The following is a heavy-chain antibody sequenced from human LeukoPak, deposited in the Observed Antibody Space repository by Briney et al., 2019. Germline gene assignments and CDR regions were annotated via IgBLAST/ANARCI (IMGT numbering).Heavy chain of an antibody. CDR3: ARGSGNEPFDY. CDR2: INRDGSST. Sequence: GGSLRLSCAASGFTFSSHWIHWVRQAPGKGLVWVSGINRDGSSTSYADSVKGRFTISRDNAKNTLYLQMNSRRAEDTAVYYCARGSGNEPFDYWGQGTLVTVSS. CDR1: GFTFSSHW. J-gene: IGHJ4*02. V-gene: IGHV3-74*01. D-gene: IGHD5-12*01.